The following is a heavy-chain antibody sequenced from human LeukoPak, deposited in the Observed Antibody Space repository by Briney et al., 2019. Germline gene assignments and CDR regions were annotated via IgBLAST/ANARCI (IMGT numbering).Heavy chain of an antibody. CDR3: TRVSYYERSGVEYYHYYYMDV. D-gene: IGHD3-22*01. CDR1: GFTFGDYA. J-gene: IGHJ6*03. Sequence: GGSLRLSCTASGFTFGDYAMSWVRQAPGKGLEWVGFIRSKAYGGTTEYAASVKVRFTISRDDSKSIAYLQMNSLKTEDTAVYYCTRVSYYERSGVEYYHYYYMDVWGKGTTVTISS. V-gene: IGHV3-49*04. CDR2: IRSKAYGGTT.